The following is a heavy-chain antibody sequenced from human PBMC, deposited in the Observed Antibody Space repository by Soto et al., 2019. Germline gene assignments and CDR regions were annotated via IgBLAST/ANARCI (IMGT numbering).Heavy chain of an antibody. J-gene: IGHJ4*02. D-gene: IGHD6-13*01. CDR2: IYYSGST. CDR1: GGSISSYY. V-gene: IGHV4-59*01. CDR3: ARTGYSSSWYFDY. Sequence: SETLSLTCTVSGGSISSYYWSCIRQPPWKGLEWIGYIYYSGSTNYNPSLKSRVTISVDTSKNQFSLKLSSVTAADTAVYYCARTGYSSSWYFDYWGQGTLVTVSS.